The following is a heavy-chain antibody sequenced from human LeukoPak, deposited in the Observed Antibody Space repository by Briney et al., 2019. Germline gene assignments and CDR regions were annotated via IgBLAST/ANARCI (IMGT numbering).Heavy chain of an antibody. Sequence: KASETLSLTCTASGGSISSSGYYWGWIRQPPGKGLEWIGSIYYSGSTYYNPSLKSRVTISVDTSKNHFSLKLRSVTAADTAVYYCARCGYASGWFFGLDCDYWGQGTLVTVSS. V-gene: IGHV4-39*02. CDR3: ARCGYASGWFFGLDCDY. D-gene: IGHD6-19*01. J-gene: IGHJ4*02. CDR1: GGSISSSGYY. CDR2: IYYSGST.